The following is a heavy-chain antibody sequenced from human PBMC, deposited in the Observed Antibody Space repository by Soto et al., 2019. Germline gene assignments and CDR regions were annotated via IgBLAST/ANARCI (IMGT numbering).Heavy chain of an antibody. CDR2: ISSNGGST. CDR1: GFTFSSYA. CDR3: VKPHTAMVTLPTPGY. Sequence: GGSLRLSCSASGFTFSSYAMHWVRQAPGKGLEYVSAISSNGGSTYYAESVKGRFTISRDNSKKTLYLQMSSLRAEETAVYYSVKPHTAMVTLPTPGYWGQGTLVTVSS. J-gene: IGHJ4*02. D-gene: IGHD5-18*01. V-gene: IGHV3-64D*08.